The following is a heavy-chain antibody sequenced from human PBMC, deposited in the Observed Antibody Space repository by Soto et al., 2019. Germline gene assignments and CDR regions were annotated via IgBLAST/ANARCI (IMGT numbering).Heavy chain of an antibody. J-gene: IGHJ4*02. CDR2: IKSKTDGGTT. CDR3: TTEVNNLDFDY. V-gene: IGHV3-15*01. CDR1: GFTFSNAW. Sequence: EVQLVESGGGLVKPGGSLRLSCAASGFTFSNAWMSWVRQAPGKGLEWVGRIKSKTDGGTTDYAAHVKGRFTISRDDTKNTLYLQINRLKTEDTAVYYSTTEVNNLDFDYWGQGTLVTVSS. D-gene: IGHD1-1*01.